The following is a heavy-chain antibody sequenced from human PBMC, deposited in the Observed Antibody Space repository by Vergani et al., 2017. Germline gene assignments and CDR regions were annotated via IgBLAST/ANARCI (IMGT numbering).Heavy chain of an antibody. V-gene: IGHV4-34*01. D-gene: IGHD5/OR15-5a*01. CDR3: ARRSTEGARYWYFDL. CDR1: GGSFSGYY. Sequence: QVQLQQWGAGLLKPSETLSLTCAVYGGSFSGYYWSWIRQPPGKGLEWIGEINHSGSTNYNPSLKSRVTISVDTSKNQFSLKLSSVTAADTAVYYCARRSTEGARYWYFDLWGRGTLVTVSS. J-gene: IGHJ2*01. CDR2: INHSGST.